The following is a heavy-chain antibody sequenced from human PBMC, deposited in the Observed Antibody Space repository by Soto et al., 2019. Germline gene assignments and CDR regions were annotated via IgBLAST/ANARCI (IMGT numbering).Heavy chain of an antibody. Sequence: SETLSLTCTVSGGSISSGCYHWSWIRQHPGKGLEWIGYIYYSGSTYYNPSLKSRVTISVDTSKNQFSLKLSSVTAADTAVYYCARDRDGMDVWGQGTTVTVSS. CDR2: IYYSGST. CDR1: GGSISSGCYH. CDR3: ARDRDGMDV. V-gene: IGHV4-31*03. J-gene: IGHJ6*02.